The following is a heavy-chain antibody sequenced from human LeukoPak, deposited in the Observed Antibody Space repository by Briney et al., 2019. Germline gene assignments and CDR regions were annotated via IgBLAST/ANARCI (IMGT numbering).Heavy chain of an antibody. CDR1: GFTFSSYW. CDR2: IKQDGSEK. CDR3: ARRRYRYSSSWMGTFDY. D-gene: IGHD6-13*01. J-gene: IGHJ4*02. V-gene: IGHV3-7*01. Sequence: PGGSLRLSCAASGFTFSSYWMSWVRQAPGKGLEWVANIKQDGSEKYYVDSVKGRFTISRDNAKNSLYLQMNSLRAEDTAVYYCARRRYRYSSSWMGTFDYWGQGTLVTVSS.